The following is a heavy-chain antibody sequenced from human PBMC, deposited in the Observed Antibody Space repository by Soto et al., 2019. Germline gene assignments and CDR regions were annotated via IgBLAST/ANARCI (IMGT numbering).Heavy chain of an antibody. CDR3: ARGGASGSYPYYFDY. V-gene: IGHV3-30-3*01. CDR1: GFTFSSYA. D-gene: IGHD1-26*01. CDR2: ISYDGSNK. Sequence: QVQLVESGGGVVQPGRSLRLSCAASGFTFSSYAMHWVRQAQGKGLEWVAVISYDGSNKYYADSVKGRFTISRDNSKNTLYLQMNSLRAEDTAVYYCARGGASGSYPYYFDYWGQGTLVTVSS. J-gene: IGHJ4*02.